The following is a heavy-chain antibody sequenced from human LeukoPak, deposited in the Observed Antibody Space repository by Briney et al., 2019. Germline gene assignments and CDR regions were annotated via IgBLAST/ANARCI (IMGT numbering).Heavy chain of an antibody. V-gene: IGHV1-69*05. CDR2: IIPIFGTA. CDR1: GGTFSSYA. Sequence: SVKVSCKASGGTFSSYAISWVRQAPGQGLEWMGRIIPIFGTANYAQKFQGRVTITTDESTSTAYMELSSLRSEDTAVYYCARAPWDGCIFDAFDIWGQGTMVTVSS. J-gene: IGHJ3*02. CDR3: ARAPWDGCIFDAFDI. D-gene: IGHD3-3*02.